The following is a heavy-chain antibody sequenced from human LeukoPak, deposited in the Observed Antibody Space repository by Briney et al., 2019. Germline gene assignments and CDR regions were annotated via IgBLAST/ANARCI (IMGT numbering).Heavy chain of an antibody. CDR3: ARSYGSGSYYRFDP. D-gene: IGHD3-10*01. CDR1: GCSISSYY. J-gene: IGHJ5*02. Sequence: SETLSLTCTVSGCSISSYYWNWIRQPPGKGLEWVGYIYYSGSTNYNPSLKSRVTISVDTSKNQFSLKLSSVTAADTAVYYCARSYGSGSYYRFDPWGQGILVTVSS. V-gene: IGHV4-59*01. CDR2: IYYSGST.